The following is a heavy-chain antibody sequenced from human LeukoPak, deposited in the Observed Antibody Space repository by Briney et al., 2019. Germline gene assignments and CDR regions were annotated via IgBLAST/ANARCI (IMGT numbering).Heavy chain of an antibody. J-gene: IGHJ5*02. Sequence: PSETLSLTCTVSGGSISSYYWSWIRQPPGKRLEWIGYIYYSGSTNYNPSLKSRDTISVDTSKNQFSLKLSSVTAADTAVYYCARASYDFWSGYYTDDWNNWSDPWGQGTLVTVSS. CDR2: IYYSGST. V-gene: IGHV4-59*01. CDR1: GGSISSYY. D-gene: IGHD3-3*01. CDR3: ARASYDFWSGYYTDDWNNWSDP.